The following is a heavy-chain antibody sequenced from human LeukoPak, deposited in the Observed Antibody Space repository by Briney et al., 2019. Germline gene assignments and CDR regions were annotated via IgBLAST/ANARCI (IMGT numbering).Heavy chain of an antibody. J-gene: IGHJ5*02. CDR1: GYTFTSNY. CDR2: INPSGGTT. CDR3: ARSLSP. V-gene: IGHV1-46*01. Sequence: GASVKVSCKASGYTFTSNYMHWVRRAPGQGLEWMGVINPSGGTTTYAQKFQGRITMTRDTSTSTVYMELSSLRSEDTAVYYCARSLSPWGQGTLVTVSS.